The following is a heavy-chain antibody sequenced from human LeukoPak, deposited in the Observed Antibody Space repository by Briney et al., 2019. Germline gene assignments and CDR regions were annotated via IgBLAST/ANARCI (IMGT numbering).Heavy chain of an antibody. CDR1: DFTFSSYT. CDR2: IGTRGDGI. J-gene: IGHJ4*02. CDR3: ARDPNWGSGY. Sequence: GGSLRLSCVASDFTFSSYTMIWVRQAPGKALEWVSVIGTRGDGIHYADSVKGRFTISRDDSKNTLSLQMNSLRAEDTAVYYCARDPNWGSGYWGQGTLVTVSS. V-gene: IGHV3-23*01. D-gene: IGHD7-27*01.